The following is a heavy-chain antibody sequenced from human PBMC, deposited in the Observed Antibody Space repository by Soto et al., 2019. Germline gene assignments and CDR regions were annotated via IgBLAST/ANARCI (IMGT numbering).Heavy chain of an antibody. J-gene: IGHJ4*02. CDR3: SSTIFGPNSGFDY. D-gene: IGHD3-3*01. CDR2: IYYSGST. V-gene: IGHV4-59*08. Sequence: ASETLSLTCTVSGGSISSYYWSWIRQPPGKGLEWIGYIYYSGSTNYNPSLKSRVTISVDTSKNQFSLKLSSVTAADTAVYYCSSTIFGPNSGFDYWGQGTLVTVSS. CDR1: GGSISSYY.